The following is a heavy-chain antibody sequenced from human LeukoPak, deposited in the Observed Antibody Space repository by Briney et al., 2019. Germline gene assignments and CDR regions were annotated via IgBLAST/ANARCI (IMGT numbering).Heavy chain of an antibody. D-gene: IGHD6-19*01. V-gene: IGHV3-33*01. J-gene: IGHJ4*02. Sequence: GGSLTLSCAASGFKFNGYGMHWVRQAPGKGLEWVAVIWSDGSRKYYADSVKGRFTISRDNSKNTLYLQMSGLSADDTAVYYCARALYSGAWYGHDYWGQGTLVTVSS. CDR1: GFKFNGYG. CDR2: IWSDGSRK. CDR3: ARALYSGAWYGHDY.